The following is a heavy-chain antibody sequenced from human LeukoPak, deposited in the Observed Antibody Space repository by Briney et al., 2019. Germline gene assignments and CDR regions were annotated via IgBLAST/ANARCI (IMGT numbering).Heavy chain of an antibody. CDR2: IYHRGST. J-gene: IGHJ4*02. D-gene: IGHD2-15*01. Sequence: SETLSLTCSVCGYSTRRGFYGGWIGQPPGKGLEGIGSIYHRGSTYYNPSLKSRVTISLDTSKNHFSVKLSSVTAADTAVYYCARVFNSDCSGGYCYGGVVDYWGQGTLVTVSS. CDR3: ARVFNSDCSGGYCYGGVVDY. CDR1: GYSTRRGFY. V-gene: IGHV4-38-2*02.